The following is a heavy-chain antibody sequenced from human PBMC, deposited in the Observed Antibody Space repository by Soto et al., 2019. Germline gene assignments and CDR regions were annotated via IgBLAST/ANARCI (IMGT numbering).Heavy chain of an antibody. CDR2: ISYDGSNK. Sequence: GGSLRLSCAASGFNFSASWMAWVRQAPGKGLEWVAVISYDGSNKYYADSVKGRFTISRDNSKNTLYLQMNSLRAEDTAVYYCALGYYDSSGYLTPYYYYYGMDVWGQGTTVTVSS. J-gene: IGHJ6*02. CDR1: GFNFSASW. CDR3: ALGYYDSSGYLTPYYYYYGMDV. D-gene: IGHD3-22*01. V-gene: IGHV3-30-3*01.